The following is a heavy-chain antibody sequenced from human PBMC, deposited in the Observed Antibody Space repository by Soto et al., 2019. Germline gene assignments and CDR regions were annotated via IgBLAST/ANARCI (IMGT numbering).Heavy chain of an antibody. J-gene: IGHJ6*02. V-gene: IGHV4-59*08. CDR2: IYYSGST. Sequence: SETLSLTCTVSGGSISSYYWIWIRQPPGKGLEWIGYIYYSGSTNYNPSLKSRVTISVDTSKNQFSLKLSSVTAADTAVYYCARSELNYDILTGYYGYYYYGMDVWGQGTTVTVSS. D-gene: IGHD3-9*01. CDR1: GGSISSYY. CDR3: ARSELNYDILTGYYGYYYYGMDV.